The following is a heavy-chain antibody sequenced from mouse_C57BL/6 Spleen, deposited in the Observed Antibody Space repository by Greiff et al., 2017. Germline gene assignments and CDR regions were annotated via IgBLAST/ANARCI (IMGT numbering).Heavy chain of an antibody. J-gene: IGHJ2*01. D-gene: IGHD1-2*01. Sequence: VQLQQSGAELVRPGASVTLSCKASGYTFTDYEMHWVKQTPVHGLEWIGAIDPETGGTAYNQKFKGKAILTADKSSSTAYMELRSLTSEDSAVYYCTRSSTAYYFDYWGQGTTFTVSS. CDR2: IDPETGGT. CDR3: TRSSTAYYFDY. V-gene: IGHV1-15*01. CDR1: GYTFTDYE.